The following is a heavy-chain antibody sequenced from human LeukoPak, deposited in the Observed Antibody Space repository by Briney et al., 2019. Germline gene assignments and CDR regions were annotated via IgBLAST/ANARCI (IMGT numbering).Heavy chain of an antibody. J-gene: IGHJ4*02. D-gene: IGHD1-26*01. CDR2: IYYTGST. V-gene: IGHV4-59*08. Sequence: SETLSLTCTVSGVSISSDYWSWIRQPPGKGLEWIGYIYYTGSTNYNPSLKSRVTMSADTSKNQFSLKLSSVTAADTSVYFCARVGGWEPKLHGVTFDYLGQGTLVTVSS. CDR1: GVSISSDY. CDR3: ARVGGWEPKLHGVTFDY.